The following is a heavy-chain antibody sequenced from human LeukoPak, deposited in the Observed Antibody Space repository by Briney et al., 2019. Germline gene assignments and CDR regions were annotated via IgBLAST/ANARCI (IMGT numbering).Heavy chain of an antibody. V-gene: IGHV3-66*01. D-gene: IGHD6-6*01. CDR1: GFIVSTNH. CDR2: ISRGGHP. CDR3: ARVGSYSSASLGIDS. J-gene: IGHJ4*02. Sequence: GGALGLSWAGFGFIVSTNHMRWVRPAPREGLGVVSFISRGGHPYADASVKGRFSISRDDSNNMVYLQLNSLRAEDTAVYYCARVGSYSSASLGIDSWGQGTLVTVSS.